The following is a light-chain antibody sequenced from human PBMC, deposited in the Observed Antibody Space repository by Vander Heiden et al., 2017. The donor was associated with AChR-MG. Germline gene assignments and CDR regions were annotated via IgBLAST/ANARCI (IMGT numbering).Light chain of an antibody. J-gene: IGLJ1*01. CDR1: SSDVGSYNR. CDR3: SAYTSSSTFYYV. Sequence: QSALTQPPSASGSPGQSVIISCTGTSSDVGSYNRVSWYQQPPGTAPKLMIYEVSNRHSGVPDRFSGSKSGNTASLTISGLQAEDEADYYCSAYTSSSTFYYVFGTGTKVTVL. CDR2: EVS. V-gene: IGLV2-18*02.